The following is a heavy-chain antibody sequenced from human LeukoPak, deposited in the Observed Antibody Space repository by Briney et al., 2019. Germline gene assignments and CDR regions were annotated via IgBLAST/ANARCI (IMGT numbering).Heavy chain of an antibody. CDR2: IGSNGSTI. CDR1: GFTFSDYY. V-gene: IGHV3-11*04. D-gene: IGHD1-1*01. J-gene: IGHJ3*02. CDR3: ARVFWGTPVYPVVGAFDI. Sequence: PGGSLRLSCAASGFTFSDYYMSWIRQAPGKGLEWVSYIGSNGSTIYYADSVKGRFTISRDNAKNALYLQMNSLRAEDTAVYYCARVFWGTPVYPVVGAFDIWGQGTMVTVSS.